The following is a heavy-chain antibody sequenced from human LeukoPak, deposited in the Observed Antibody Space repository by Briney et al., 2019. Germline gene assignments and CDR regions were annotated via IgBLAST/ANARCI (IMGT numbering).Heavy chain of an antibody. CDR3: ATPYTSGWSLYFDN. CDR1: GFTFSSYA. D-gene: IGHD6-19*01. V-gene: IGHV3-30-3*01. J-gene: IGHJ4*02. CDR2: ISHDGSNK. Sequence: AGGSLRLSCAASGFTFSSYAMHWDRQAPDKGLEWVAVISHDGSNKYYADSVKGRFSISRDNSKNTLYLQMNGLRAEETAMYYCATPYTSGWSLYFDNWGQGTLVTVSS.